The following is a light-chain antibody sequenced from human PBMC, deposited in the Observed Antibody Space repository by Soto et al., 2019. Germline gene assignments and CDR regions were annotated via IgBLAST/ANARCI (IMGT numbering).Light chain of an antibody. Sequence: EIVMTQSPATLSVSPGERATLSCRASQSVSSNLAWYQQKPGQAPRLLVYGASTRATGIPARFSGSGSGTQFTLTISSLQSEDFAVYYCQQHNNWPLTFGRGTKVDIK. CDR1: QSVSSN. V-gene: IGKV3-15*01. J-gene: IGKJ4*01. CDR2: GAS. CDR3: QQHNNWPLT.